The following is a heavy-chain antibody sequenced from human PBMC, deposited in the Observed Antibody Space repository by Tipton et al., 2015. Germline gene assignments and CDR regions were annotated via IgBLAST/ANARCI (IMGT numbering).Heavy chain of an antibody. J-gene: IGHJ6*02. CDR1: AYSISSDYY. CDR3: ARFRYYGSESERGYFHGLDV. CDR2: ISHSGNT. Sequence: TLSLTCAVSAYSISSDYYWGWIRQPPGKGLEWIGSISHSGNTYYNPSLTSRVTMSRDTPKNQFSLKLTSVTAADTAVYYCARFRYYGSESERGYFHGLDVWGQGTTVTVSS. D-gene: IGHD3-10*01. V-gene: IGHV4-38-2*01.